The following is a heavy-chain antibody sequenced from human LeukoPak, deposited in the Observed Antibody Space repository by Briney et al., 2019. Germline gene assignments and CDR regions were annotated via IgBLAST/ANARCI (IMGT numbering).Heavy chain of an antibody. CDR2: ISSSRSTI. V-gene: IGHV3-48*01. D-gene: IGHD3-16*02. CDR3: ARDLVFGRLGELSFGY. CDR1: GFTFSSYS. J-gene: IGHJ4*02. Sequence: PGGSLRLSCAASGFTFSSYSMNWVRQAPGKGLEWVSYISSSRSTIYYADSVKGRFTISRDNAKNSLYLQMNSLRAEDTAVYYCARDLVFGRLGELSFGYWGQGTLVTVSS.